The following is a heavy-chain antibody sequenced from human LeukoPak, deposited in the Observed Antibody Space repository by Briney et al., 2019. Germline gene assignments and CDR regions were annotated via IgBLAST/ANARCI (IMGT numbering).Heavy chain of an antibody. CDR1: GFTFSSYA. V-gene: IGHV3-23*01. CDR3: ARWKASDYDFWSGPRGVFDY. CDR2: ISGSGGST. D-gene: IGHD3-3*01. J-gene: IGHJ4*02. Sequence: PGGSLRLSCAASGFTFSSYAMSWIRQAPGKRLEWVSAISGSGGSTYYADSVKGRFTISRDNSKNTLYLQMNSLRAEDTAVYYCARWKASDYDFWSGPRGVFDYWGQGTLVTVS.